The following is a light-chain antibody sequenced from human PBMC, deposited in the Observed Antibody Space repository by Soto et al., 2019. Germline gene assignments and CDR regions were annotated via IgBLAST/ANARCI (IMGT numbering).Light chain of an antibody. CDR3: QQRSNWPPT. J-gene: IGKJ5*01. CDR2: DAS. V-gene: IGKV3-11*01. Sequence: EIVWTQSPVTLSLSPGERATLSCRASQSVSNNYLAWFQQKPGQAPRLLIYDASNRATGIPARFSGSGSGTDFTLTISSLEPEDFAVYYCQQRSNWPPTFGQGTRLEIK. CDR1: QSVSNNY.